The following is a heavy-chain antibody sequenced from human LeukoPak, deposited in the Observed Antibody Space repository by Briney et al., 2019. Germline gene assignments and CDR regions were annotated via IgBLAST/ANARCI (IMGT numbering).Heavy chain of an antibody. Sequence: ASVKVSCKASGYTFTSYGISWVRQAPGQGLEWMGWINPNSGGTNYAQKFQGRVTMTRDTSISTAYMELSRLRSDDTAVYYCARYDSSGYYNDYWGQGTLVTVSS. CDR3: ARYDSSGYYNDY. V-gene: IGHV1-2*02. CDR1: GYTFTSYG. CDR2: INPNSGGT. J-gene: IGHJ4*02. D-gene: IGHD3-22*01.